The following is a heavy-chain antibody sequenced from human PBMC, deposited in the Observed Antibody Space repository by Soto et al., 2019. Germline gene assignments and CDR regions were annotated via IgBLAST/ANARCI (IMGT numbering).Heavy chain of an antibody. CDR1: GGTFSSYA. V-gene: IGHV1-69*06. Sequence: QVQLVQPGAEVKKPGSSVKVSCKASGGTFSSYAISWVRQAPGQGLEWMGGIIPIFGTANYAKKCQGRVTITADKSTSTAYIELSSLRSEDTAVYYCARVGSKVAIAVVGFFNWSDPWGQGTLVTVSS. CDR3: ARVGSKVAIAVVGFFNWSDP. J-gene: IGHJ5*02. CDR2: IIPIFGTA. D-gene: IGHD6-19*01.